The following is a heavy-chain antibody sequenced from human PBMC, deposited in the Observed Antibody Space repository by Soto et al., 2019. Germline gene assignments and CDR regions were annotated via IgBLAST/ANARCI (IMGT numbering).Heavy chain of an antibody. J-gene: IGHJ6*02. CDR2: ISGSGGST. Sequence: GGSLRLSCAASGFTFSSYALSWVRQAPGKGLERVSSISGSGGSTYYADSVKGRFTISRDNSMNTLYLQMNSLRADDTAIYYCAKDLHWFAMDVWGQGTTVTVSS. V-gene: IGHV3-23*01. CDR3: AKDLHWFAMDV. D-gene: IGHD3-10*01. CDR1: GFTFSSYA.